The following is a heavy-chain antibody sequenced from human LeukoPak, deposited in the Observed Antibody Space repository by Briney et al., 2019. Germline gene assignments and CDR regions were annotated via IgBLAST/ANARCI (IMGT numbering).Heavy chain of an antibody. D-gene: IGHD3-9*01. Sequence: GASVKVSCKASGYTFTSYDINWVRQAPGQGLEWMGWINPNNGGTNYAQKFQGRVTMTRDTSISTAYMELSSLRSDDTAVYYCARAYYVILTGYYFAGGYWGQGTLVTVSS. CDR2: INPNNGGT. CDR3: ARAYYVILTGYYFAGGY. J-gene: IGHJ4*02. V-gene: IGHV1-2*02. CDR1: GYTFTSYD.